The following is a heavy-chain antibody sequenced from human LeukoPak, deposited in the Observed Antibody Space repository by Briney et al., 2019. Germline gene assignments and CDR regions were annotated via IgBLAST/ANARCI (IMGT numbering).Heavy chain of an antibody. V-gene: IGHV4-39*01. CDR2: IYYSGST. CDR1: GGSVNSGNYY. CDR3: ARLSTIFGVVINIPFDY. D-gene: IGHD3-3*01. J-gene: IGHJ4*02. Sequence: SETLSLTCTVSGGSVNSGNYYWTWIRQPAGKRLEWIGRIYYSGSTYYNPSLKSRVTISVDTSKNQFSLKLSSVTAADTAVYYCARLSTIFGVVINIPFDYWGQGTLVTVSS.